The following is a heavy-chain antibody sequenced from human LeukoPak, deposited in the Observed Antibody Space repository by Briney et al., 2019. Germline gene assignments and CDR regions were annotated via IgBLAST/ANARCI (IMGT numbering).Heavy chain of an antibody. CDR1: GYTLTELS. D-gene: IGHD3-10*01. CDR2: FDPEDGET. Sequence: ASVKVSCKVSGYTLTELSMHWVRQAPGEGLEWMGGFDPEDGETIYAQKFQGRVTMTEDTSTDTAYMELSSLRSEDTAVYYCATEPTMVRGVSYFDYWGQGTLVTVSS. CDR3: ATEPTMVRGVSYFDY. J-gene: IGHJ4*02. V-gene: IGHV1-24*01.